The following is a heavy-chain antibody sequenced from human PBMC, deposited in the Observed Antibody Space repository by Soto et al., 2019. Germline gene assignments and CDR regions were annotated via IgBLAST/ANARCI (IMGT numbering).Heavy chain of an antibody. CDR1: GDSIRSYF. Sequence: LSLTCNVSGDSIRSYFWSWIRQPPGKGLEWIGYIPYSGGPTYNPSLKSRVTISIDTSKKQFSLKMTSVTAADTAVYYCASSKMGLISVLETWGQGTLVTVSS. V-gene: IGHV4-59*01. J-gene: IGHJ5*02. D-gene: IGHD2-8*01. CDR3: ASSKMGLISVLET. CDR2: IPYSGGP.